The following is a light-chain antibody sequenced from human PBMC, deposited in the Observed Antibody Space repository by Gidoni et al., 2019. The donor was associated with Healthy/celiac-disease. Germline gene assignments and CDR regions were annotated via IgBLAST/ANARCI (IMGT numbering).Light chain of an antibody. CDR2: NNN. CDR3: AVWDDSVNGAL. J-gene: IGLJ2*01. Sequence: QSVLPQPPSASGTPGQRVTIPCSGSSSNIGTNTVNWYQQFPGTAPELLIYNNNRRPSGVPDRFSGSKSGSSASLAISGLQSEDEADYYCAVWDDSVNGALFGGGTKLTVL. V-gene: IGLV1-44*01. CDR1: SSNIGTNT.